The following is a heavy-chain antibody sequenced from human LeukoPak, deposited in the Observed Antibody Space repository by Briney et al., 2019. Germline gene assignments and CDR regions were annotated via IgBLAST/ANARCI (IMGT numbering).Heavy chain of an antibody. CDR3: AKDGRITMVRGSRDYYYACMDV. D-gene: IGHD3-10*01. J-gene: IGHJ6*03. CDR1: GFTFSSYN. Sequence: ETLTLSCAVSGFTFSSYNWSWIRQAPGKGLEWISKLNGSGTTYYAESVKGRVTISRDTSENTLYLQMNSLSAEDTVVYYCAKDGRITMVRGSRDYYYACMDVWGKGTTVTVSS. V-gene: IGHV3-23*01. CDR2: LNGSGTT.